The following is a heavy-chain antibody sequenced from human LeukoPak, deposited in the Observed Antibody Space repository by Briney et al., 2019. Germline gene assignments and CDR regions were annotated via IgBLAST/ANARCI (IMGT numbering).Heavy chain of an antibody. J-gene: IGHJ5*02. V-gene: IGHV1-69*04. CDR3: ARDIEDIVVVPAAINWFDP. CDR2: IIPILGIA. D-gene: IGHD2-2*02. Sequence: SVKVSCKASGGTFSSYAISWVRQAPGQGLEWMGRIIPILGIANYAQKFQGRITITADKSTSTAYMELSRLRSEDTAVYYCARDIEDIVVVPAAINWFDPWGQGTLVTVSS. CDR1: GGTFSSYA.